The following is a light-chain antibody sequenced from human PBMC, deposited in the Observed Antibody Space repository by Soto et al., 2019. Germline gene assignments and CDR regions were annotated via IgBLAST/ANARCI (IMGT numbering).Light chain of an antibody. CDR3: QQYSSSRT. CDR2: DAS. CDR1: QSVSSNY. V-gene: IGKV3-20*01. J-gene: IGKJ1*01. Sequence: EIVMTQSPATLSVSPGERATLSWRASQSVSSNYLAWYQQKPGQAPRLLMYDASSRATGIPDRFSGSGSGTDFTLTISRLEPEDFAVYYCQQYSSSRTFGQGTKVDIK.